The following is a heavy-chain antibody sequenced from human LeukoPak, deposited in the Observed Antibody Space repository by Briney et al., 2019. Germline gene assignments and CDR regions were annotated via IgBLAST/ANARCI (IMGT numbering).Heavy chain of an antibody. J-gene: IGHJ3*02. CDR1: GFTFSSYA. D-gene: IGHD3-10*01. Sequence: GGSLRLSCAASGFTFSSYAMSWVRQAPGKGLEWVSGISGSGGSTYYADSVKGRFTISRDNSKNTLYLQMNSLRAEDTAVYYCAKDRMVRGVIIPWSAFDIWGQGTMVTVSS. CDR3: AKDRMVRGVIIPWSAFDI. V-gene: IGHV3-23*01. CDR2: ISGSGGST.